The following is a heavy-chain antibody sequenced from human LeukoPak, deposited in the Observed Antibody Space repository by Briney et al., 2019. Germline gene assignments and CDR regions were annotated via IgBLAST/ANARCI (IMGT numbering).Heavy chain of an antibody. CDR1: GFTFSSYA. Sequence: VGSLRLSCAASGFTFSSYAMSWVRQAPGKGLEWVSDISGSGGSTYYADSVKGRFTISRDNSKNTLYLQMNSLRAEDAAVYYCAKIPQQLVLGYFDYWGQGTLVTVSS. D-gene: IGHD6-13*01. J-gene: IGHJ4*02. CDR3: AKIPQQLVLGYFDY. V-gene: IGHV3-23*01. CDR2: ISGSGGST.